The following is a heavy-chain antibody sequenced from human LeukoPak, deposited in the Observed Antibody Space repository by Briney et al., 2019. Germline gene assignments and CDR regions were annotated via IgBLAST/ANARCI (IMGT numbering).Heavy chain of an antibody. D-gene: IGHD4-11*01. J-gene: IGHJ4*02. CDR2: ISSSSSTI. V-gene: IGHV3-48*01. CDR3: ARERWDYSIDY. CDR1: GFTFSSYS. Sequence: GGSLRLSCAASGFTFSSYSMNWVRQAPGKGLEWVSYISSSSSTIYYADSVKGRFTTSRDNAKNLLYLQMNSLRAEDTAVYYCARERWDYSIDYWGQGTLVTVSS.